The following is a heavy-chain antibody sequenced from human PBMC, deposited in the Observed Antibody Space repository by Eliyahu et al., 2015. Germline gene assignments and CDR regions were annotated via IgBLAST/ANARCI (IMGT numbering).Heavy chain of an antibody. J-gene: IGHJ6*02. Sequence: EVQLVESGGGLVQPGGSRRISCVASGVXFSSYSMNWVRQAPGKGLEWISYISGRSSTIYYAGSVKGRFTISRDNGKNSLFLRMDNLRAEDTAVYYCARVHVVSGTXSHYHYAMDVWGQGTAVTVSS. CDR2: ISGRSSTI. V-gene: IGHV3-48*01. D-gene: IGHD1-7*01. CDR3: ARVHVVSGTXSHYHYAMDV. CDR1: GVXFSSYS.